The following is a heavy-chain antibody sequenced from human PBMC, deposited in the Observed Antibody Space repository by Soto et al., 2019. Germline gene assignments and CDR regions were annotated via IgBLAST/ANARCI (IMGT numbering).Heavy chain of an antibody. CDR3: ARESDYCDSSGYLNYYYYGMDV. D-gene: IGHD3-22*01. J-gene: IGHJ6*01. V-gene: IGHV3-33*01. Sequence: QVQLVESGGGVVQPGRSLRLSCAASGFTFSSYGMHWVRQAPGKGLEWVAVIWYDGSNKYYADSVKGRFTISRDNSKNTLYLQMNSLRAEDTAVYYCARESDYCDSSGYLNYYYYGMDVW. CDR2: IWYDGSNK. CDR1: GFTFSSYG.